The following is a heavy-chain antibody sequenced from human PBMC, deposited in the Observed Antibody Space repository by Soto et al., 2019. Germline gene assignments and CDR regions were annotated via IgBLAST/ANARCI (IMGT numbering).Heavy chain of an antibody. CDR2: IKQDGSEK. V-gene: IGHV3-7*01. Sequence: GGSLRLSCAASGFTFSSYWMSWVRQAPGKGLEWVANIKQDGSEKYYVDSVKGRFTISRDNAKNSLYLQMNSLRAEDTAVYYCATGITGTKIYYDYYYMDVWGKGNTVTVSS. J-gene: IGHJ6*03. D-gene: IGHD1-7*01. CDR3: ATGITGTKIYYDYYYMDV. CDR1: GFTFSSYW.